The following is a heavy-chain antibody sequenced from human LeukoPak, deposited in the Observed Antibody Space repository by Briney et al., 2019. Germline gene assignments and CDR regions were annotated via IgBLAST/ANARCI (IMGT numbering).Heavy chain of an antibody. J-gene: IGHJ4*02. D-gene: IGHD6-13*01. CDR3: ARDPSSSSWYYFDY. Sequence: GASVKLSCKASGYTFTGYYMHWVRQAPGQGLEWMGWINPNSGGTNYAQKFQGRVTMTRDTSTSTVYMELSSLRSEDTAVYYCARDPSSSSWYYFDYWGQGTLVTVSS. V-gene: IGHV1-2*02. CDR2: INPNSGGT. CDR1: GYTFTGYY.